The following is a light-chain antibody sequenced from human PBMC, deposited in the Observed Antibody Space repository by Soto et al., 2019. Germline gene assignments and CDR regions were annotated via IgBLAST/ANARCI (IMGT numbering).Light chain of an antibody. CDR2: GAS. V-gene: IGKV3-20*01. CDR3: QQYGSSPGT. J-gene: IGKJ5*01. CDR1: QTVTSNY. Sequence: EIVLAQAPFTLSSSSGGIATLSCRASQTVTSNYLAWYQQKPGQAPRLLFFGASIRATGLPDRFSGGGSGTDFTLTISRLEPEDFAVYYCQQYGSSPGTFGQGTRLEIK.